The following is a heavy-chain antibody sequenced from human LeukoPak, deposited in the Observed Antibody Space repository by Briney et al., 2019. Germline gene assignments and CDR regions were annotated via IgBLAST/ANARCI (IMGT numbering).Heavy chain of an antibody. CDR3: ARMGFAGY. J-gene: IGHJ4*02. Sequence: GGSLRLSCAASGFTFSNAWMSWVRQAPGKGLEWVGRMKSKTDGGTIDYAAPVKGRFTISRDDSKNMLYLQMSSLKIEDTAVYYCARMGFAGYWGQGTLVTVSS. CDR1: GFTFSNAW. V-gene: IGHV3-15*01. CDR2: MKSKTDGGTI. D-gene: IGHD3-10*01.